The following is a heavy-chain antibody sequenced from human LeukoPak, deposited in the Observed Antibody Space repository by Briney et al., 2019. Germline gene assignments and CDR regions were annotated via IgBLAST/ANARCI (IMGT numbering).Heavy chain of an antibody. CDR3: ARDHHDVLTGYYSNYYNYYYMDV. CDR2: IKEDGTEK. J-gene: IGHJ6*03. D-gene: IGHD3-9*01. CDR1: GFTFNSYW. Sequence: GGSLRLSCVASGFTFNSYWMSWVRQAPGKGLEWVANIKEDGTEKYYVDSVRGRFTLSRDNAENSLYLQMSGLRAEDTAVYYCARDHHDVLTGYYSNYYNYYYMDVWSKGTTVTVSS. V-gene: IGHV3-7*01.